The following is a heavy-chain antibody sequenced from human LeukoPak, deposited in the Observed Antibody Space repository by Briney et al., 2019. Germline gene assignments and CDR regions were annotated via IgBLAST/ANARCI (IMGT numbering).Heavy chain of an antibody. V-gene: IGHV3-21*01. Sequence: PGGSLRLSCAASGFTFSSYGMNWVRQAPGKGLEWVSSISSSSSYIYYADSVKGRFTISRDNAKNSLYLQMNSLRAEDTAVYYCAREGTVVVPAAIPNWFDPWGQGTLVTVSS. CDR3: AREGTVVVPAAIPNWFDP. CDR2: ISSSSSYI. J-gene: IGHJ5*02. CDR1: GFTFSSYG. D-gene: IGHD2-2*01.